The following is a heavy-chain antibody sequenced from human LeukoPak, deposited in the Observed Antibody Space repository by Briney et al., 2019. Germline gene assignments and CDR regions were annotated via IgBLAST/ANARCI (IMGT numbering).Heavy chain of an antibody. CDR3: ARGYRDSSGPRLVS. Sequence: ASVKVSCTASGYTFTGYYIHWVRQDPGQGLEWMGWINPNSGGAKYAQKFQGRVTMTRDTAISTAHMELNRLTSDDTGVYFCARGYRDSSGPRLVSWGQGTLVTVSS. CDR2: INPNSGGA. V-gene: IGHV1-2*02. CDR1: GYTFTGYY. J-gene: IGHJ5*02. D-gene: IGHD3-22*01.